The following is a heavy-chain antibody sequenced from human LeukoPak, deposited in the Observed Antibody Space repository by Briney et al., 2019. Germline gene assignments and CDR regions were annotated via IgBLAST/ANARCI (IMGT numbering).Heavy chain of an antibody. CDR3: ARDVSYYFDY. CDR1: GFTFSSYA. CDR2: ISYDGSNK. V-gene: IGHV3-30-3*01. D-gene: IGHD3-16*02. J-gene: IGHJ4*02. Sequence: PLGSLRLSCAASGFTFSSYAMHWVRQAPGKGLEWVAVISYDGSNKYYADSVKGRFTISRDNSKNTLYLQTNSLRAEDMAVYYCARDVSYYFDYWGQGTLVTVSS.